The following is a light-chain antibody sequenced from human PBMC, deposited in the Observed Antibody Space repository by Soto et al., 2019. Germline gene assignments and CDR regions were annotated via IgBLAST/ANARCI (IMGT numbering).Light chain of an antibody. Sequence: EIVLTQSPGTLALSLGERATLSCRASQSVSSSYLAWYRQKPGQAPRLLIYGASSRATGIPDRFSGSGSGTDFTLTISRLEPEDFAVYYCQQYGRSPLTFGGGTKVEIK. V-gene: IGKV3-20*01. CDR2: GAS. CDR1: QSVSSSY. J-gene: IGKJ4*01. CDR3: QQYGRSPLT.